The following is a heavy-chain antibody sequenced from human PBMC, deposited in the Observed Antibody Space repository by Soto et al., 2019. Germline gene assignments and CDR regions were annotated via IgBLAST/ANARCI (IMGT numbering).Heavy chain of an antibody. D-gene: IGHD4-4*01. CDR2: INHSGST. V-gene: IGHV4-34*01. Sequence: SETLSLTCAVYGESFSGYYWSWIRQPPGKGLEWIGEINHSGSTNYNPSLKSRVTISLDTSKDQFSLKLTSVTAADTALYYCARAAPGNDYSNYRYYFDYWGQGTLVTVSS. CDR3: ARAAPGNDYSNYRYYFDY. CDR1: GESFSGYY. J-gene: IGHJ4*02.